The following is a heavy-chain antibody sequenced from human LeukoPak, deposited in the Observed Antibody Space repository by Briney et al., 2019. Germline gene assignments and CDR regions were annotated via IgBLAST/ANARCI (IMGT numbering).Heavy chain of an antibody. V-gene: IGHV3-21*01. Sequence: GGSLRLSCAASGFTFSSYSMTWVHQAPGKGLEWVSSISSSSSYIYYADSVKGRFTISRDNAKNSLYLQMNSLRAEDTAVYYCARSRVRGQNNAFDIWGQGTMVTVSS. CDR3: ARSRVRGQNNAFDI. CDR1: GFTFSSYS. CDR2: ISSSSSYI. D-gene: IGHD3-10*01. J-gene: IGHJ3*02.